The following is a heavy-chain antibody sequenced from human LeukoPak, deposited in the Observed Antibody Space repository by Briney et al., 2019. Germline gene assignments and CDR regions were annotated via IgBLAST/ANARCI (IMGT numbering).Heavy chain of an antibody. CDR2: ISSSGEST. D-gene: IGHD2/OR15-2a*01. V-gene: IGHV3-23*01. J-gene: IGHJ4*02. CDR3: AKGGAVVLSPFDY. CDR1: GFFFSSYA. Sequence: QTGGSLRLSCAASGFFFSSYAMIWVRQAPGKGLEWVSVISSSGESTYYADSLKGRFTISRDNSKNTLSLQMNSLRAEDTAIYYCAKGGAVVLSPFDYWGQGTLVTVFS.